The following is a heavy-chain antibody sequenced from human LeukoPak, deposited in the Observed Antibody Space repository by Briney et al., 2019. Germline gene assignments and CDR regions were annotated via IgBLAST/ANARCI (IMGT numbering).Heavy chain of an antibody. CDR1: GQGFDNYW. V-gene: IGHV5-51*01. D-gene: IGHD3-22*01. CDR2: IHPADSDI. J-gene: IGHJ5*02. Sequence: GESLKISCMASGQGFDNYWIGWVRQTPGKGLEWMGIIHPADSDIVYSPSFQGQVTISADKSISTAYLQWSSLKASDTAIYYCARRHYDSTDFDPWGQGTLVTVSS. CDR3: ARRHYDSTDFDP.